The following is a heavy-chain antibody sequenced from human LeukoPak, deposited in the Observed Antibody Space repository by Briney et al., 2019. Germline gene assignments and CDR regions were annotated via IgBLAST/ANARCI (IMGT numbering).Heavy chain of an antibody. CDR1: GFTFSTYW. Sequence: PGGSLRLSCAASGFTFSTYWMHWVRQAPGKGLVWVSRINSDGSSTSCADSVKGRFTISRDNAKNTLYLQMNTLRVEDTAVYYCARDPSGSSTTSFDYWGQGTLVTVSS. CDR3: ARDPSGSSTTSFDY. D-gene: IGHD1/OR15-1a*01. V-gene: IGHV3-74*01. CDR2: INSDGSST. J-gene: IGHJ4*02.